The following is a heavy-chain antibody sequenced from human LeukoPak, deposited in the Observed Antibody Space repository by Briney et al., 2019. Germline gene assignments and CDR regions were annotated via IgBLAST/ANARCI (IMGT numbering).Heavy chain of an antibody. Sequence: PGGSLRLSCAASGFTFSIYWMSWVRQAPGKGLEWVANMKQDGSEKYCVDSVKGRFTISRDNAKNSLYLQMNSLRAEDTAVYYCARVPHYASGTYYKRFPLYFDYWGQGTLVTVSS. V-gene: IGHV3-7*01. CDR1: GFTFSIYW. CDR2: MKQDGSEK. CDR3: ARVPHYASGTYYKRFPLYFDY. J-gene: IGHJ4*02. D-gene: IGHD3-10*01.